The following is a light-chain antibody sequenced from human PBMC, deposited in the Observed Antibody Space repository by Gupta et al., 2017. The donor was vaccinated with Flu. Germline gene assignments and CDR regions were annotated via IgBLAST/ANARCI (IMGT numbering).Light chain of an antibody. V-gene: IGKV4-1*01. CDR2: WAS. CDR1: QSVLYSSNNKNY. Sequence: DIVMTQSPDSLAVSLGERATINCKSSQSVLYSSNNKNYLAWYQQKPGQPPKLLIYWASTRESGVPDRFSGSGSGTDFTLTISSLQAEDVVVYYCQQENSTPCTFGQGTKLEIK. CDR3: QQENSTPCT. J-gene: IGKJ2*02.